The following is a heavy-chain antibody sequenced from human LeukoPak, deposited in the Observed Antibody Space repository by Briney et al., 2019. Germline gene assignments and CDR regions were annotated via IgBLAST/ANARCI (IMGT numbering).Heavy chain of an antibody. CDR3: ARRYAGGWTDY. J-gene: IGHJ4*02. Sequence: ASVKVSCKASGYTFSSNDINWVRQATGQGLEWMGWMNPENGNTGYAERFQGRVTLTRNTSISTAYTELSSLGSEDTAVYYCARRYAGGWTDYWGQGTLVTVSS. CDR2: MNPENGNT. CDR1: GYTFSSND. D-gene: IGHD6-19*01. V-gene: IGHV1-8*01.